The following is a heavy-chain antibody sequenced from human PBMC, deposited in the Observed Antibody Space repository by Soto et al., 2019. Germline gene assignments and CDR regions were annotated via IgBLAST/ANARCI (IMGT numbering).Heavy chain of an antibody. CDR3: AKPYGFYFYYMDV. V-gene: IGHV3-23*01. Sequence: EVYLLESGGGFVQPGESLRLSCAASTFPFSSYVMHWFRQAPGKGLEWVSAITGDGTTTYYADSVKGRFTISRDNSKNTLYLQIHSLRANDTAMYYCAKPYGFYFYYMDVWGTGTAVTVSS. CDR1: TFPFSSYV. J-gene: IGHJ6*03. D-gene: IGHD3-16*01. CDR2: ITGDGTTT.